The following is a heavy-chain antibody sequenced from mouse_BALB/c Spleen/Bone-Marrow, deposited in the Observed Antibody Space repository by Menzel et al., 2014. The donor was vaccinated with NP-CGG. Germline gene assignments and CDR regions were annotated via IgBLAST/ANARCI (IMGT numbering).Heavy chain of an antibody. CDR1: GFTFSSFG. D-gene: IGHD2-14*01. Sequence: EVMLVESGGGLVQPGGSRKLSCAASGFTFSSFGMHWVRQAPEKGLEWVAYISSGSSTIYYADTVKGRFTISRDNPKNTLFLQMTSLRSEDTAMYYCARSRYYRYDDSAMDYWGQGTSVTVSS. V-gene: IGHV5-17*02. CDR2: ISSGSSTI. CDR3: ARSRYYRYDDSAMDY. J-gene: IGHJ4*01.